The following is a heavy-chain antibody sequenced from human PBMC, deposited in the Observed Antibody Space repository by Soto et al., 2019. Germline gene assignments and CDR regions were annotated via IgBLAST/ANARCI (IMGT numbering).Heavy chain of an antibody. CDR2: INAGNGNT. D-gene: IGHD2-2*01. CDR1: GYTFTSYA. Sequence: ASVKLSCTASGYTFTSYAMHWVRQAPGQRLEWMGWINAGNGNTKYSPKLQDRLTITRDTSASTVYMELSSLRSEDTTLYYCARGQCSSASCFYFDYWGQGSLVTVSS. V-gene: IGHV1-3*01. J-gene: IGHJ4*02. CDR3: ARGQCSSASCFYFDY.